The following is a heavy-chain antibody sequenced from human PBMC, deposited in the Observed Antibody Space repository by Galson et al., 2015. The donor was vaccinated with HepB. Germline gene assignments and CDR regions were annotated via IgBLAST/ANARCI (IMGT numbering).Heavy chain of an antibody. D-gene: IGHD3-3*01. J-gene: IGHJ4*02. CDR1: GFTFDDYA. Sequence: LRLSCAASGFTFDDYAMHWVRQAPGKGLEWVSGISWNSGSIGYADSVKGRFTISRDNAKNSLYLQMNSLRAEDTALYYCAKDMARFLEWIDYWGQGTLVTVSS. V-gene: IGHV3-9*01. CDR3: AKDMARFLEWIDY. CDR2: ISWNSGSI.